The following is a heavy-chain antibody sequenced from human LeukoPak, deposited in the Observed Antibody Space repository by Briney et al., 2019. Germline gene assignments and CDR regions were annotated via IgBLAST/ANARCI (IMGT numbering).Heavy chain of an antibody. CDR2: ISYDGSNK. D-gene: IGHD3-22*01. V-gene: IGHV3-30-3*01. Sequence: GGSLRLSCAASGFTFSSYAMHWVRQAPGKGLEWVAVISYDGSNKYYADSVKGRFTISRDNSKNTLYLQMNSLRAEDTAVYYCARGSPYYYDSSGFPKYFQHWGQGTLVTVSS. CDR1: GFTFSSYA. J-gene: IGHJ1*01. CDR3: ARGSPYYYDSSGFPKYFQH.